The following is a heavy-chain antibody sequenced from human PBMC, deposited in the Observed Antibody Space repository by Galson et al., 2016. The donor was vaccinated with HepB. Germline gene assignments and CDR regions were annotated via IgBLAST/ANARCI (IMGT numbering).Heavy chain of an antibody. J-gene: IGHJ4*02. CDR1: GLSFSSHD. CDR2: IHYDGIAT. D-gene: IGHD3-10*01. Sequence: SLRLSCAASGLSFSSHDMHWVRQVPVKGLEWVAVIHYDGIATFYADSVKGRFTISRDTSTNTLYLQMNSLTAEDTAVYYCERGAWYGSTETGYWGQGTLVTVSS. V-gene: IGHV3-33*08. CDR3: ERGAWYGSTETGY.